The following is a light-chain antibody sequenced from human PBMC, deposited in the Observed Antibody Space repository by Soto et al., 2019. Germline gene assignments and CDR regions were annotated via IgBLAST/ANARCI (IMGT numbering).Light chain of an antibody. CDR2: TNN. V-gene: IGLV1-47*01. J-gene: IGLJ2*01. Sequence: QSVLTQPPSASETPGQRVIISCPGSSSNIGSNYVYWYQQLPGTAPKLLIYTNNQRPSGVPDRFSGSKSGTSASLAISGLRSEDEADYYCAAWDDSLSGVVFGGGTKVTVL. CDR1: SSNIGSNY. CDR3: AAWDDSLSGVV.